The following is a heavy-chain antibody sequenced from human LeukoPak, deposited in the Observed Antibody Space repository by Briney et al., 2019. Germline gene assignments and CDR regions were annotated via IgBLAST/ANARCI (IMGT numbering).Heavy chain of an antibody. J-gene: IGHJ4*02. Sequence: GGSLRLSCAASGFTFSSYAMSWVRQAPGKGLEWVSTISSSGGNTYYADSVKGRFTISRDNSKSTLYLQMNSLRAEDTAVYYCANRFSSWYYFDYWGQGTLVTVSS. D-gene: IGHD6-13*01. CDR2: ISSSGGNT. CDR1: GFTFSSYA. V-gene: IGHV3-23*01. CDR3: ANRFSSWYYFDY.